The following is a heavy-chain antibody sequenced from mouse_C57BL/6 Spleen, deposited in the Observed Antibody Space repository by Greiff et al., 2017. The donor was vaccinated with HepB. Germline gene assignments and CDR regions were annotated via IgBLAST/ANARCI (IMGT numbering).Heavy chain of an antibody. CDR1: GYTFTSYW. D-gene: IGHD1-1*02. J-gene: IGHJ4*01. V-gene: IGHV1-64*01. CDR3: ARSGNYAMDY. CDR2: IHPNSGST. Sequence: VQLQQSGAELVKPGASVKLSCKASGYTFTSYWMHWVKQRPGQGLEWIGMIHPNSGSTNYNEKFKSKATLTVDKSSSTAHMQLSSLTSEDSAVYYCARSGNYAMDYWGQGTSVTVSS.